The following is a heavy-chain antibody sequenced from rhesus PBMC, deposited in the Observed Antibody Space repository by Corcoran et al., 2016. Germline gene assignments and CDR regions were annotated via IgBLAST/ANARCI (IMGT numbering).Heavy chain of an antibody. J-gene: IGHJ3*01. CDR3: ATGGAAGNRVAGDAFDF. D-gene: IGHD6-31*01. V-gene: IGHV1-111*02. CDR2: VDPEDGEE. Sequence: EVQLVQSGAEVKKPGASVKISCKASGYTFTDYYLHWVRQAPGKGLEWMGRVDPEDGEEIHAQKFQDRVTITADTSTDTAYMELSSLRSEDTAVYYWATGGAAGNRVAGDAFDFWGQGLRVTVSS. CDR1: GYTFTDYY.